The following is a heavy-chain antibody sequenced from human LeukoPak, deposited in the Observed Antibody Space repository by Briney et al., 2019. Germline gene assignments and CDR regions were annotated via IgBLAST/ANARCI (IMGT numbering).Heavy chain of an antibody. CDR3: ARAWSAATPFDY. Sequence: QAGGSLRLSCAASGFTFSSYWMHWVRHAPGKGLVWVSRINSDGSSTSYADSVKGRFTISRDNAKSTLYLQMNSLRAEDTAVYYCARAWSAATPFDYWGQGTLVTVSS. CDR2: INSDGSST. V-gene: IGHV3-74*01. D-gene: IGHD2-15*01. CDR1: GFTFSSYW. J-gene: IGHJ4*02.